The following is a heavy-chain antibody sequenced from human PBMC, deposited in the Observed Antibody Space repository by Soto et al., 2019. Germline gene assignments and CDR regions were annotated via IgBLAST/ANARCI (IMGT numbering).Heavy chain of an antibody. CDR2: INHSGST. Sequence: QVQLQQWGAGLLKPSETLSLTCAVYGGSFSGYYWSWIRQPPGKGLEWIGEINHSGSTNYNPSLKGRVTISVNTSKNQLSLKLSSLTAADTAVYYCARESFTMVRPCEYYYYGAVWGKGTTVTVSS. CDR1: GGSFSGYY. CDR3: ARESFTMVRPCEYYYYGAV. D-gene: IGHD3-10*01. J-gene: IGHJ6*03. V-gene: IGHV4-34*01.